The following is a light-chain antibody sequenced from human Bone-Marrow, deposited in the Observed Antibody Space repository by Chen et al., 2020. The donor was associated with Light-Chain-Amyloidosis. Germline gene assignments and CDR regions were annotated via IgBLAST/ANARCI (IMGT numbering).Light chain of an antibody. Sequence: DIVITQSPLSLPFPPGEPASISCRSSQSLLHSNGYNYLDWYLQKPGQSPHLLIYLGSNRASGVPDRFSGSGSGTDFTLKISRVEAEDVGVYYCMQALQTPPTFGQGTKVEIK. CDR3: MQALQTPPT. V-gene: IGKV2-28*01. CDR2: LGS. J-gene: IGKJ1*01. CDR1: QSLLHSNGYNY.